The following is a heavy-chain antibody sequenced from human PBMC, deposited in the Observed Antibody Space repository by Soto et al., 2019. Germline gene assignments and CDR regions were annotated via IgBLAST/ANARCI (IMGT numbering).Heavy chain of an antibody. CDR3: ARRYRGTFAY. V-gene: IGHV4-30-2*01. D-gene: IGHD2-15*01. J-gene: IGHJ4*02. CDR1: GGSISSGDYY. CDR2: IYHSGST. Sequence: SETLSLTCTVSGGSISSGDYYWSWIRRPPGKGLEWIGYIYHSGSTYYNPSLKSRVTISVDRSKNQFSLKLSSVTAADTAVYYCARRYRGTFAYWGQGTLVTVSS.